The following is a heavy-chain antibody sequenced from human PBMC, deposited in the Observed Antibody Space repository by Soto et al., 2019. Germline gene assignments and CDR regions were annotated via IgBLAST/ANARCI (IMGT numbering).Heavy chain of an antibody. D-gene: IGHD6-19*01. J-gene: IGHJ6*02. Sequence: GGSLRLSCAASGFTFSSYGMHWVRQAPGKGLEWVAVISYDGSNKYYADSVKGRFTISRDNSKNTLYLQMNSLRAEDTAVYYCAKDKQWLVRSYYYGMDVWGQGTTVTVSS. V-gene: IGHV3-30*18. CDR1: GFTFSSYG. CDR3: AKDKQWLVRSYYYGMDV. CDR2: ISYDGSNK.